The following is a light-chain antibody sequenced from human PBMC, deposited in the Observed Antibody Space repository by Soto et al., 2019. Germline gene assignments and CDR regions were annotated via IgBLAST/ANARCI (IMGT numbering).Light chain of an antibody. Sequence: QPSLNQPASVSGSPWQLIPIFCPGNNRAVGAYNYVSWYQQHPANAPKVMIYHVSNRPSGVSDRFSGSKSGNTASLTISGLQAEDEADYYCYSYTDSSTYVFGTGTKVTVL. CDR2: HVS. J-gene: IGLJ1*01. CDR3: YSYTDSSTYV. V-gene: IGLV2-14*01. CDR1: NRAVGAYNY.